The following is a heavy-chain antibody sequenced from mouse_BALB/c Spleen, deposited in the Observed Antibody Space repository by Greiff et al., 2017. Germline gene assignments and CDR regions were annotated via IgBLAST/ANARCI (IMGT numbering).Heavy chain of an antibody. J-gene: IGHJ4*01. V-gene: IGHV8-12*01. CDR3: ARREDGNYRSWAMDY. CDR2: IYWDDDK. D-gene: IGHD2-1*01. Sequence: QVTLKVSGPGILQPSQTLSLTCSFSGFSLSTSGMGVSWIRQPSGKGLEWLAHIYWDDDKRYNPSLKSRLTISKDTSSNQVFLKITSVDTADTATYYCARREDGNYRSWAMDYWGQGTSVTVSS. CDR1: GFSLSTSGMG.